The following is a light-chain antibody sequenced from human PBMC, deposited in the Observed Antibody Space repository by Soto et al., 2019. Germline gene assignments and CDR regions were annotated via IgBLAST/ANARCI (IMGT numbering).Light chain of an antibody. Sequence: EIVLTQSPATLSLSPGQMATLSCRASQSVSSYLAWYQQKPGQAPRLLIYDASDRATGIPARFTGSGSGTDFTLTISRLEPEDFAVYYCQQRSSWPLTFGGGTKVEIK. CDR1: QSVSSY. CDR2: DAS. V-gene: IGKV3-11*01. J-gene: IGKJ4*01. CDR3: QQRSSWPLT.